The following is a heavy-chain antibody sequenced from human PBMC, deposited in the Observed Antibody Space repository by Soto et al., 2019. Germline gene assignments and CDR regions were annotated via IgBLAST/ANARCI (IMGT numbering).Heavy chain of an antibody. CDR2: IDWDDDK. CDR1: GFSLSTRGMR. D-gene: IGHD2-15*01. CDR3: ARTVGDYYYSGLDV. Sequence: ASGPTLVNPTQTLTLTCTFSGFSLSTRGMRVSWIRQPPGKALEWLARIDWDDDKFYSTSLKTRLTISKDISKNQVVLTMTNMDPADTATYYCARTVGDYYYSGLDVWGQGTTVTVSS. J-gene: IGHJ6*02. V-gene: IGHV2-70*04.